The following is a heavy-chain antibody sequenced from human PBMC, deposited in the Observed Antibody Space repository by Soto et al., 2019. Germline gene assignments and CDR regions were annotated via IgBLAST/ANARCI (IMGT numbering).Heavy chain of an antibody. CDR3: ARDRCSSTSCSPRSWFDP. CDR2: IYYSGST. D-gene: IGHD2-2*01. J-gene: IGHJ5*02. V-gene: IGHV4-31*03. CDR1: GGSISSGGYY. Sequence: SETLSLTCTISGGSISSGGYYWSWIRQHPGKGLEWIGYIYYSGSTYYNPSLKSRVTISVDTSKNQFSLKLSSVTAADTAVYYCARDRCSSTSCSPRSWFDPWGQGTLVTVSS.